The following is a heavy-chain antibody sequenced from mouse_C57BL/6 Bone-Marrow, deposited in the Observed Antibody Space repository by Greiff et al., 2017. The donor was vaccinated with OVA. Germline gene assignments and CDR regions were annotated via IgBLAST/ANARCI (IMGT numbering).Heavy chain of an antibody. CDR2: IYPGDGDT. CDR1: GYAFSSSW. Sequence: QVQLQQSGPELVKPGASVKISCKASGYAFSSSWMNWVKQRPGKGLEWIGRIYPGDGDTNYNGKFKGKDTLTADKSSSTAYMQLSSLTSEDSAVYFCAREDDYDWYVDVWGTGTTVTVSS. D-gene: IGHD2-4*01. J-gene: IGHJ1*03. CDR3: AREDDYDWYVDV. V-gene: IGHV1-82*01.